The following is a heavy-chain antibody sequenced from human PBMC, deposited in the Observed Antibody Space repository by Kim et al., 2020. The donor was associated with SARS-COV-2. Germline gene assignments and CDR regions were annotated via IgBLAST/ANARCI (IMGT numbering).Heavy chain of an antibody. J-gene: IGHJ4*02. CDR3: TTDPGYYDNY. Sequence: TTDYAAPVKGRFTISRDDSKNTLYLQMNSLKTEDTAVYYCTTDPGYYDNYWGQGTLVTVSS. CDR2: TT. V-gene: IGHV3-15*01. D-gene: IGHD3-22*01.